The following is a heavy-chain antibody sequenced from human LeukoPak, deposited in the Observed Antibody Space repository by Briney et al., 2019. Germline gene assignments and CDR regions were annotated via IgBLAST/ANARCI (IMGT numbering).Heavy chain of an antibody. D-gene: IGHD2-15*01. CDR2: ISASGSNT. CDR3: AKVGENVLRIYPHSYYFDS. CDR1: GFTFSDHY. Sequence: GGSLRLSCAVSGFTFSDHYMSWVRQTPGKGLEWVSGISASGSNTYYAASVKGRFTSSRDNSKNILYLQMFSLRAEDAAVYYCAKVGENVLRIYPHSYYFDSWGQGTLVAVSS. V-gene: IGHV3-23*01. J-gene: IGHJ4*02.